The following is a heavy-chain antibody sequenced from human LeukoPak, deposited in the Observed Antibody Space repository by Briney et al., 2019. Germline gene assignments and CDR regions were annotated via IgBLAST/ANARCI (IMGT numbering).Heavy chain of an antibody. D-gene: IGHD3-22*01. CDR2: IYYSGST. Sequence: PSETLSLTCTVSGGSISSYYWSWIRQPPGKGLEWIGYIYYSGSTNYNPSLKSRVTISVDTSKNQFSLKLSSVTAADTAVYYCARWSSGYAVDAFDIWGQGTMVTVSS. J-gene: IGHJ3*02. CDR3: ARWSSGYAVDAFDI. V-gene: IGHV4-59*08. CDR1: GGSISSYY.